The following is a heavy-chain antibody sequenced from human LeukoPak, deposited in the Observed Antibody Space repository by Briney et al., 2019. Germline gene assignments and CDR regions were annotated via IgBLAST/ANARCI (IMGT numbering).Heavy chain of an antibody. Sequence: SQTLSLTCAISGDSVSSNSAAWNWIRQSPSRGLEWLGRTYYRSKWYNDYAVSVKSRITINPDTSKNQFSLQLNSVTPGDTAVYYCARGLRGRTVPMIVVVTEWWFDPWGQGTLVTVSS. CDR3: ARGLRGRTVPMIVVVTEWWFDP. CDR1: GDSVSSNSAA. V-gene: IGHV6-1*01. J-gene: IGHJ5*02. D-gene: IGHD3-22*01. CDR2: TYYRSKWYN.